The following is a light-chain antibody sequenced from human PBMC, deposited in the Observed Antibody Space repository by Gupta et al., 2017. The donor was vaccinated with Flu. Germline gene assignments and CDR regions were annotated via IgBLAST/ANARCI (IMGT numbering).Light chain of an antibody. CDR1: QSFSSSY. CDR2: GAS. V-gene: IGKV3-20*01. J-gene: IGKJ1*01. CDR3: QQYGSSPWT. Sequence: IVLTQSPSTLSLCPGERATLSCRASQSFSSSYLAWYQQKPGQAPRLLIYGASSRATGIPDRFSGSGSGTDFTLTISRLEPEDFAVYYCQQYGSSPWTFGQGTKVEIK.